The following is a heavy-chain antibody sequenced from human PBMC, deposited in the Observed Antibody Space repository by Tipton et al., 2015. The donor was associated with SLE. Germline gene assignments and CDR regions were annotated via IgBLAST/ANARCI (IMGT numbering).Heavy chain of an antibody. D-gene: IGHD6-19*01. CDR2: IWYDGSNK. CDR1: GFTFSSYG. V-gene: IGHV3-33*08. J-gene: IGHJ4*02. CDR3: ARHEQQWLPFDY. Sequence: SLRLSCAASGFTFSSYGMHWVRQAPGKGLEWVAVIWYDGSNKYYADSVKGRFTISRDNSKNQFSLKLSSVTAADTAVYYCARHEQQWLPFDYWGQGTLVTVSS.